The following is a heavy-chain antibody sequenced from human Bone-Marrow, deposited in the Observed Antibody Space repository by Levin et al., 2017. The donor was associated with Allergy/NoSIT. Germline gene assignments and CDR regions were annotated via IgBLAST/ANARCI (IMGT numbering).Heavy chain of an antibody. CDR3: AHTDGSGRYSNEVNLLRY. CDR2: IYWNDDK. CDR1: GFSLSTSGMG. D-gene: IGHD3-10*01. J-gene: IGHJ4*02. Sequence: ESGPTLVKPTQTLTLTCTFSGFSLSTSGMGVGWIRQPPGKALDWLALIYWNDDKRYSPSLKTRLTITKDTSKNQVVLTMTNMDPVDTATYYCAHTDGSGRYSNEVNLLRYWGQGTLVTVSS. V-gene: IGHV2-5*01.